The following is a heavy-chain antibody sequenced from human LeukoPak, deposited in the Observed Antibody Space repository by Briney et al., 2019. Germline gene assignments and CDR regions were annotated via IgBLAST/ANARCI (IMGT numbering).Heavy chain of an antibody. CDR3: ARVRSYDSGVYYYDY. Sequence: GGSLRLSCVASGFTFSTYPMHWVRQAPGKGLEYFSAISSNGGDTYYTNSVKGRFTISRDNAKNTLYLQMGSLRAEDMAVYYCARVRSYDSGVYYYDYWGQGTLVTVSS. V-gene: IGHV3-64*01. J-gene: IGHJ4*02. D-gene: IGHD3-22*01. CDR1: GFTFSTYP. CDR2: ISSNGGDT.